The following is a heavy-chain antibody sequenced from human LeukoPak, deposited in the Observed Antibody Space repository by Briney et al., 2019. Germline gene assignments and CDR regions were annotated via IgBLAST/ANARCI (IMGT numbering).Heavy chain of an antibody. CDR1: GGSVSSGSYY. D-gene: IGHD5-18*01. CDR3: ARDTAMVPLGYGMDV. J-gene: IGHJ6*01. Sequence: SETLSLTCPVSGGSVSSGSYYWSWIRQPPGKGLECIGYIYYSGRTNYNPSLKRRVTISVEKSKNPSSLKLSSGTAADTAVYYCARDTAMVPLGYGMDVWGQGTTVTVPS. CDR2: IYYSGRT. V-gene: IGHV4-61*01.